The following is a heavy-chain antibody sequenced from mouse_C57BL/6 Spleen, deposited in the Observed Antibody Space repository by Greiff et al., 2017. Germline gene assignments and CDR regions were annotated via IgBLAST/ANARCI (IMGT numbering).Heavy chain of an antibody. J-gene: IGHJ2*01. Sequence: QVQLQQSGAELVRPGASVTLSCKASGYTFTDYEMHWVKQTPVHGLEWIGAIDPDTGGTAYNQKFKGKAILTADKSSSTAYMELRSLTSEDSAGYDGTEGGYGRSGYWGQGTTLTVSS. CDR1: GYTFTDYE. CDR3: TEGGYGRSGY. D-gene: IGHD1-1*01. CDR2: IDPDTGGT. V-gene: IGHV1-15*01.